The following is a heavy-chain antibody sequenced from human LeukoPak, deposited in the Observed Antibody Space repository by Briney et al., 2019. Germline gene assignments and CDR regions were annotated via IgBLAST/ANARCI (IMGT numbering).Heavy chain of an antibody. CDR3: ARESTEPPNNWFDP. Sequence: GASVKVSCKASGGTFSSYAISWVRQAPGQGLEWMGGIIPIFGTANYAQKLQGRVTITADESTTTAYMELSSLRSEDTAVYYCARESTEPPNNWFDPWGQGTLVTVSS. CDR2: IIPIFGTA. V-gene: IGHV1-69*13. D-gene: IGHD1-14*01. J-gene: IGHJ5*02. CDR1: GGTFSSYA.